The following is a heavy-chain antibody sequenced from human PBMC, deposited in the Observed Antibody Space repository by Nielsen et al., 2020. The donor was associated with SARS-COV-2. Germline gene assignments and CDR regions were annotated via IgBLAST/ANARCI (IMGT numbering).Heavy chain of an antibody. CDR2: IYYSGST. Sequence: SETLSLTCTVSGGSISSSSYYWGWIRQPPGKGLEWIGSIYYSGSTYYNPSLKSRVTISVDTSKNQFSLKLSSVTAADTAVYYCARQPRTRKLEAAAGIYYFDYWGQGTLVTVSS. CDR3: ARQPRTRKLEAAAGIYYFDY. CDR1: GGSISSSSYY. J-gene: IGHJ4*02. D-gene: IGHD6-13*01. V-gene: IGHV4-39*01.